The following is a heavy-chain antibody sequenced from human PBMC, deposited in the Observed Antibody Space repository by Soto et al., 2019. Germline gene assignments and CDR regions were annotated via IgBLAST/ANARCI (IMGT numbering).Heavy chain of an antibody. CDR1: GFTFSSYA. D-gene: IGHD5-12*01. J-gene: IGHJ4*02. V-gene: IGHV3-30-3*01. Sequence: GGSLRLSCAASGFTFSSYAMHWVRQAPGKGLEWVAVISYDGSNKYYADSVKGRFTISRDNSKNTLYLQMNSLRAEDTAVYYCARDENLEMATIPFDYWGQGTLVTVSS. CDR2: ISYDGSNK. CDR3: ARDENLEMATIPFDY.